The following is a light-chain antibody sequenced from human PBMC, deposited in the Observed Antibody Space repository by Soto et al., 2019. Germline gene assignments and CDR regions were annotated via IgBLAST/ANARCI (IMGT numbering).Light chain of an antibody. CDR2: DAS. Sequence: EIVLTQSPATLSLSPGERATLSCRASQSFSSYLAWYQQKPGQAPRLLIYDASKRATGIPARFSGRGSGTDCTLTISSLEPEDFAVDYCQQRSNWPPVITFGQGTRLEIK. V-gene: IGKV3-11*01. CDR3: QQRSNWPPVIT. CDR1: QSFSSY. J-gene: IGKJ5*01.